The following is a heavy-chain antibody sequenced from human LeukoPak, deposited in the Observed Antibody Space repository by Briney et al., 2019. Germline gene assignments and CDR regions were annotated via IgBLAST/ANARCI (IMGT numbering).Heavy chain of an antibody. J-gene: IGHJ4*02. CDR3: ARQGGAYGDYTFDY. CDR1: GYTFTSYW. V-gene: IGHV5-51*01. Sequence: GESLKISCKGSGYTFTSYWISWVRPMPGQGLEWMGISYPGDSDTRYSPSFLGQVTISADKSISTAYLQWSSLMAPDTAMYYCARQGGAYGDYTFDYWGQGTLVTVSS. CDR2: SYPGDSDT. D-gene: IGHD4-17*01.